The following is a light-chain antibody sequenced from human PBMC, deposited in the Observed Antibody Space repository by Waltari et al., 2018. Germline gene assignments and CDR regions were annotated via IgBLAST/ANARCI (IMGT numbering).Light chain of an antibody. CDR2: KVS. Sequence: DVVMTQSPLSLPVTLGQPASISCRSSQRLVSSGGNTYLNWFQQRPGQSPRRLIYKVSKRDSGVPDRFSCSGSGTDFTLKISRVEAEDVGVYYCMQGTHWPLTFGQGTKLEIK. CDR3: MQGTHWPLT. J-gene: IGKJ2*01. CDR1: QRLVSSGGNTY. V-gene: IGKV2-30*01.